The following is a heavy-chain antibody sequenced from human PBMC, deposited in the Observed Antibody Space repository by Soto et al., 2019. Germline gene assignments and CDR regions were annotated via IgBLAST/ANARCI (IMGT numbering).Heavy chain of an antibody. CDR1: GFTCSYYW. CDR2: IHSDGSST. Sequence: EVQRVESGGGLVQPGESLRLSCTASGFTCSYYWMHWVRQAPGKGVVWVSRIHSDGSSTTYADSVKGRFTISRDNARNTLYLKMNSLRAADTAVYYCARGDRGAFDLWGQGTVVTVSS. D-gene: IGHD1-26*01. J-gene: IGHJ3*01. CDR3: ARGDRGAFDL. V-gene: IGHV3-74*01.